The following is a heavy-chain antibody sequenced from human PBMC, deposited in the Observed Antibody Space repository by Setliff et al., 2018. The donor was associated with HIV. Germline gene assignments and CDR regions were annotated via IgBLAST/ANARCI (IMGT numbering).Heavy chain of an antibody. J-gene: IGHJ4*02. Sequence: PGGSLRLSCAGSGVGGFGFTFSDYYMSWVRQAPGKGLEWVSFIRSKTYGVTTEYAASVKGRFTITRDDSKSIAYLQMNSLKTEDTGVYYCTTGTRLVDWGQGALVTVSS. CDR1: GFTFSDYY. V-gene: IGHV3-49*04. D-gene: IGHD2-21*01. CDR3: TTGTRLVD. CDR2: IRSKTYGVTT.